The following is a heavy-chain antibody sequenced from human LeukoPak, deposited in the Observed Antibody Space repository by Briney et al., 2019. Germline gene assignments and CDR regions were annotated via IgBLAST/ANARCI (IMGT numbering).Heavy chain of an antibody. CDR2: INHSGST. CDR1: GGSFSVYY. CDR3: RRLDCSSTSCYAPLDY. D-gene: IGHD2-2*01. Sequence: PSETLSLTCAVYGGSFSVYYWSWIRQPPGKGLEWIGEINHSGSTNYNPSLKSRVTISVDTSKNQFSLKLSSVTAADTAVYYCRRLDCSSTSCYAPLDYWGQGTLVTVSS. V-gene: IGHV4-34*01. J-gene: IGHJ4*02.